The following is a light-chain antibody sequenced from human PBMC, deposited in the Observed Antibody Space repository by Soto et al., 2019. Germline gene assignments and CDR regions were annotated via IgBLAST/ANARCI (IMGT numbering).Light chain of an antibody. CDR2: GAS. CDR3: QQYGRSPPT. V-gene: IGKV3-20*01. Sequence: EVVLTQSPGTLSLSPGERATLSCRASQTFSNNYLAWYQQKPGQAPRLLVYGASSRASGIPDRFSGSGSGTDFTLTISRLEPEDFAVYYCQQYGRSPPTFGGGTKVAIK. CDR1: QTFSNNY. J-gene: IGKJ4*01.